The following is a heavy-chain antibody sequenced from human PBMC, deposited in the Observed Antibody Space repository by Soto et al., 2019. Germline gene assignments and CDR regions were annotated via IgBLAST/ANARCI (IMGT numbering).Heavy chain of an antibody. CDR3: ARDYSDYYGSDLKINYYYGMDV. V-gene: IGHV4-61*01. CDR1: GGSVSSGSYY. D-gene: IGHD3-10*01. CDR2: IYYSGST. Sequence: PSETLSLTCTVSGGSVSSGSYYWSWIRQPPGKGLEWIGYIYYSGSTNYNPSLKSRVTISVDTSKNQFSLKLSSVTAADTAVYYCARDYSDYYGSDLKINYYYGMDVWGQGTTVTVSS. J-gene: IGHJ6*02.